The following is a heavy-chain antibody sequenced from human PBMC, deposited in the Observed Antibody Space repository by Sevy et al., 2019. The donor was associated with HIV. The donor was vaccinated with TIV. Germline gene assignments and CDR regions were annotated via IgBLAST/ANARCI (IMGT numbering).Heavy chain of an antibody. D-gene: IGHD2-2*01. J-gene: IGHJ6*02. CDR1: GFTFRSYA. CDR2: IKRDGSEK. CDR3: ARDCSSTSCLWGLDV. V-gene: IGHV3-7*03. Sequence: GGSLRLSCAASGFTFRSYAMHWVRQAPGKGLEWVANIKRDGSEKYYVDSVKGRFTISRDNAKNSLYLQMNSLRAEDTAVYYCARDCSSTSCLWGLDVWGQGTTVTVSS.